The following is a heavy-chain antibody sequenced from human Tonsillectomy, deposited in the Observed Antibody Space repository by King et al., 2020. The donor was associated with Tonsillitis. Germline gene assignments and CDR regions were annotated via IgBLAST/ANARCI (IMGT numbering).Heavy chain of an antibody. CDR3: ARDVAVVEMATISSAPDY. J-gene: IGHJ4*02. CDR1: GFTSRANN. Sequence: VQLVESGGAWANLGGSRKPSCQAPGFTSRANNMTWTGKAPGKDRKWLSSLISVGSNRNNADPLKGRFTTSRDNAENSLYLQMNSLRADDTAVYYCARDVAVVEMATISSAPDYWGQGTLVTVSS. D-gene: IGHD5-24*01. CDR2: LISVGSNR. V-gene: IGHV3-11*06.